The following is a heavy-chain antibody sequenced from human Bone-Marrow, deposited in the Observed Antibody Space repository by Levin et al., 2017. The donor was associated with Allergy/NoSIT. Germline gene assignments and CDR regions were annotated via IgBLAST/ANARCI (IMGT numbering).Heavy chain of an antibody. Sequence: SCAASGFTFNNYAMTWVRQAPGKGLEWVSSIGGSGETFYPDSVKGRFTISRDNSKNTLYLQMNSLRVEDTAIYYCATTKWFGEHYDYWGQGTPVTVSS. CDR2: IGGSGET. CDR3: ATTKWFGEHYDY. V-gene: IGHV3-23*01. CDR1: GFTFNNYA. J-gene: IGHJ4*02. D-gene: IGHD3-10*01.